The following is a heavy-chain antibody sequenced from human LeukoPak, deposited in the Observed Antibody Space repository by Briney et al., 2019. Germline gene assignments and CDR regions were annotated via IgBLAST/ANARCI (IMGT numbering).Heavy chain of an antibody. J-gene: IGHJ4*02. D-gene: IGHD2-2*01. CDR2: INPSGGST. Sequence: ASVKVSCKASGYTFSSYYMHWVRQAPGQGLEWMGIINPSGGSTSYAQKFQGRVTMTRDTSTSTVYMELSSLRSEDTAVYYCAREGETTDQLNYWGQGTLVTVSS. V-gene: IGHV1-46*01. CDR1: GYTFSSYY. CDR3: AREGETTDQLNY.